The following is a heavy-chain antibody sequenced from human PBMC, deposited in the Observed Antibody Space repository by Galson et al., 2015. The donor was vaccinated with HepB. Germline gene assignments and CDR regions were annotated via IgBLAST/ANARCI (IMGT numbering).Heavy chain of an antibody. CDR2: ISSSSSYI. D-gene: IGHD5-12*01. CDR1: GFTFSSYS. Sequence: SLRLSCAASGFTFSSYSMNWVRQAPGKGLEWVSSISSSSSYIYYADSVRGRFTISRDNAKNSLYLQMNSLRAEDTAVYYWARERSGYDLLARRTDAFDIWGQGTMVTVSS. CDR3: ARERSGYDLLARRTDAFDI. V-gene: IGHV3-21*01. J-gene: IGHJ3*02.